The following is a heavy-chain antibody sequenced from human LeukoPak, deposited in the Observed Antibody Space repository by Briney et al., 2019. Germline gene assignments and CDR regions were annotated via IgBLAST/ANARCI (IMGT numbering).Heavy chain of an antibody. D-gene: IGHD6-6*01. J-gene: IGHJ5*02. Sequence: ASVKVSCKASGYTFTSYGISWVRQAPGQGLEWMGWISAYNGNTNYAQKLQGRVTMTTDTSTSTAYMELRSLRSDDTAVYYCARTYSSSSGQQNWFDPWGREPWSPSPQ. CDR1: GYTFTSYG. CDR3: ARTYSSSSGQQNWFDP. V-gene: IGHV1-18*01. CDR2: ISAYNGNT.